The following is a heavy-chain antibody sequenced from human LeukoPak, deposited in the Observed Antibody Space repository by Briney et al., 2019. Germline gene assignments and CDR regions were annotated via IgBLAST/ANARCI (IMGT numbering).Heavy chain of an antibody. CDR1: GFTFSSYA. Sequence: GRSLRLSCAASGFTFSSYAMHWVRQAPGKGLEWVAVISYDGSNKYYADSVKGRFIISRDNSKNTLYLQMNSLRAEDTAVYYCAKEDVDILTGYGAFDIWGQGTMVTVSS. CDR3: AKEDVDILTGYGAFDI. J-gene: IGHJ3*02. CDR2: ISYDGSNK. V-gene: IGHV3-30-3*02. D-gene: IGHD3-9*01.